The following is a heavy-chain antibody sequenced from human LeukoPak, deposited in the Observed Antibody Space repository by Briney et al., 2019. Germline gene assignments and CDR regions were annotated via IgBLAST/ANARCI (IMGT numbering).Heavy chain of an antibody. D-gene: IGHD6-13*01. CDR3: ARGGVLQLLDH. CDR2: IDPSGDIT. Sequence: ASVKVSCMASGFIFTNYYMHWVRQAPGQGLEWMGMIDPSGDITRYAQKFQGRVTMTRDMSTSTVYMELSSLRSEDTAVYYCARGGVLQLLDHWGQGTLVTVSS. V-gene: IGHV1-46*01. CDR1: GFIFTNYY. J-gene: IGHJ4*02.